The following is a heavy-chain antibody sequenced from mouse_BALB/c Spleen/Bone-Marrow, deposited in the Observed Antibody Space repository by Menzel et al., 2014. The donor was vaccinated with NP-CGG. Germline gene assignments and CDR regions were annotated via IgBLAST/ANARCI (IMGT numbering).Heavy chain of an antibody. CDR3: TREHGWYFDV. CDR1: GCSFTDYN. CDR2: IGPCNGGT. V-gene: IGHV1S135*01. Sequence: EVKLQESGPELVKPGASVKVSCKASGCSFTDYNMYWVKQSHGKSLEWIGYIGPCNGGTTYNQKFKGKATLTADKSSSTAFMHLNSLTSEDSSVYYCTREHGWYFDVWGAGTTVTVSS. J-gene: IGHJ1*01.